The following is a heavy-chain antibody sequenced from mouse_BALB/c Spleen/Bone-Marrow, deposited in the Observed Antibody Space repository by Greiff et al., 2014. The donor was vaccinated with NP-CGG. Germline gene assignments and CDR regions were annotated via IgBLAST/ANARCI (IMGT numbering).Heavy chain of an antibody. Sequence: EVQLQQSGAELVKPGASVKLSCTASGFNIKDTYMHWVKQRPEQGLEWIGRIDPANGNTKYDQKFQGKATIPADTSSNTAYLQLSSLTAEDTAVYYCASYYYGRSYGFAYWGQGTLVTGSA. CDR1: GFNIKDTY. J-gene: IGHJ3*01. D-gene: IGHD1-1*01. V-gene: IGHV14-3*02. CDR2: IDPANGNT. CDR3: ASYYYGRSYGFAY.